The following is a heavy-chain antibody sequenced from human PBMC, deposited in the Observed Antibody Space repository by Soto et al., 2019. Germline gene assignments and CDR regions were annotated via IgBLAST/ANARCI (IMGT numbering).Heavy chain of an antibody. Sequence: QVQLVESGGGVVQPGRSLRLSCAASGFTFSSYVMHWVRQAPGKGLEWVALIWYDGSEEYYADSVKGRFTISRDNSKNTLYLQMNSLRVEDTAVYYCTNEGRGHEFDSWGQGTLVTVSS. CDR3: TNEGRGHEFDS. J-gene: IGHJ4*02. CDR2: IWYDGSEE. CDR1: GFTFSSYV. V-gene: IGHV3-33*06.